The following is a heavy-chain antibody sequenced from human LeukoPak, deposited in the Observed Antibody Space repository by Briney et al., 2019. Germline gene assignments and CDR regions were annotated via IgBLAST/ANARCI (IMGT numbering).Heavy chain of an antibody. J-gene: IGHJ3*02. D-gene: IGHD3-22*01. V-gene: IGHV3-23*01. CDR2: ISGSGGST. Sequence: GGSLRLSCAASGFTFSSYAMSWVRQAPGKGLEWVSAISGSGGSTYYADSVKGRFTISRDNSKNTLYLQMNSLRAEDTAVYYCASPPWDDYYDSSGYYSGYAFDIWGQGTMVTVSS. CDR3: ASPPWDDYYDSSGYYSGYAFDI. CDR1: GFTFSSYA.